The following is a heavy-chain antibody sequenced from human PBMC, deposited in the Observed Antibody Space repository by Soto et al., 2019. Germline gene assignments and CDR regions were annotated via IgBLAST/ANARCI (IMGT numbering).Heavy chain of an antibody. J-gene: IGHJ6*02. CDR2: ISGYNGNT. D-gene: IGHD6-13*01. CDR3: AREAAAERNYYGLDG. V-gene: IGHV1-18*04. Sequence: QVQLVQSGPEVRKPGASVKVSCKASGYIFSRYGISWVRQAPGQGLEWMAWISGYNGNTKFGERVQGRVNVTTDTSTSTAYMELRSLRSDDTAVYYCAREAAAERNYYGLDGWGQGTTVIVSS. CDR1: GYIFSRYG.